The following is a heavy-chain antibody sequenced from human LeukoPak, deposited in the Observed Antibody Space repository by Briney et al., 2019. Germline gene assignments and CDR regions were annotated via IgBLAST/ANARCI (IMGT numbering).Heavy chain of an antibody. D-gene: IGHD1-26*01. CDR2: IKSKTDGGTT. CDR1: GFTFTNAW. Sequence: GGSLRLSCAASGFTFTNAWMSWVRQAPGKGPEWVGHIKSKTDGGTTDYAAPVNGRFTISRDDSKNTLSLQMNSLKTEDTAVYYCTTAYSGFYWGQGTLVTVSS. V-gene: IGHV3-15*01. CDR3: TTAYSGFY. J-gene: IGHJ4*02.